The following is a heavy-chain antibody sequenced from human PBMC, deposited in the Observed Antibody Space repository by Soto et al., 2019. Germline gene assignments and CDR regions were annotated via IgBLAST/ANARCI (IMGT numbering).Heavy chain of an antibody. CDR3: ARDPSFGALDY. CDR1: GGSFSGYY. J-gene: IGHJ4*02. V-gene: IGHV4-34*01. CDR2: INHSGST. Sequence: SETLSLTCAVYGGSFSGYYWSWIRQPPGKGLEWIGEINHSGSTNYNPSLKSRVTISVDTSKNQFSLKLSSVTAEDTAVYYCARDPSFGALDYWGQGALVTVSS. D-gene: IGHD3-10*01.